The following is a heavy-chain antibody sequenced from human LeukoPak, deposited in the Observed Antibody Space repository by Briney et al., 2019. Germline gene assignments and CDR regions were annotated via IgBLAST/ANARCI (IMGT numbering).Heavy chain of an antibody. J-gene: IGHJ5*02. CDR3: ARRIVQGVINWFDP. CDR1: GYSFISYW. V-gene: IGHV5-51*01. Sequence: GESLKISCKGSGYSFISYWIGWVRQMPGKGLEWMGIIYPGDSDTRYSPSFQGQVTISADKSTSTAYLQWSSLKASDTAIYYCARRIVQGVINWFDPWGQGTLVTVSS. D-gene: IGHD3-10*01. CDR2: IYPGDSDT.